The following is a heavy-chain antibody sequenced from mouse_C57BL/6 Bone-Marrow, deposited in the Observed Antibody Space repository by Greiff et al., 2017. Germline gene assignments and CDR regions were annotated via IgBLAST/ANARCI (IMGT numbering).Heavy chain of an antibody. CDR3: ARKGDYGSSYAWFAY. CDR2: IWSGGST. D-gene: IGHD1-1*01. J-gene: IGHJ3*01. CDR1: GFSLTSYG. Sequence: AQLQQSGPGLVQPSQSLSITCTVSGFSLTSYGVHWVRQSPGKGLEWLGVIWSGGSTDYNAAFISRLSISKDNSKSQVFFKMNSLQANDTAIYYCARKGDYGSSYAWFAYWGQGTLVTVSA. V-gene: IGHV2-2*02.